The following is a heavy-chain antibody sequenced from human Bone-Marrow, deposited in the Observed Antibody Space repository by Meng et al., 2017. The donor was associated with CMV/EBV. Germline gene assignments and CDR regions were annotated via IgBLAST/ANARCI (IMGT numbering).Heavy chain of an antibody. J-gene: IGHJ6*01. CDR1: GFTFDDYA. Sequence: SLKISCAASGFTFDDYAMHWVRQAPGKGLEWVSGISWNSGSIGYADSVKGRFTISRDNAKNSLYLQMNSLRAEDTAVYYCAREGDIVVVPAPPYYYGMDVWGQGTTVTGSS. CDR2: ISWNSGSI. D-gene: IGHD2-2*01. V-gene: IGHV3-9*01. CDR3: AREGDIVVVPAPPYYYGMDV.